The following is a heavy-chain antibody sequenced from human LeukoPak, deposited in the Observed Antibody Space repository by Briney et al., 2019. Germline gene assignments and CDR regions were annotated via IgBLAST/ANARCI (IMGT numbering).Heavy chain of an antibody. Sequence: PGGSLRLSCAASGFTFSTYWMSWVRQAPGKGLEWVSNIKHDGSAKYYVDSVKGRFTISRDNAKNSLYLQMNSLRAEDTAVYYCARGDYHDSSGNFNDAFDIWGQGTLVTVSS. D-gene: IGHD3-22*01. CDR2: IKHDGSAK. V-gene: IGHV3-7*01. CDR1: GFTFSTYW. J-gene: IGHJ3*02. CDR3: ARGDYHDSSGNFNDAFDI.